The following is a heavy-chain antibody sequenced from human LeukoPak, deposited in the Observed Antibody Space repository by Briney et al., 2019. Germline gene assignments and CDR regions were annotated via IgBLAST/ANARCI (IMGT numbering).Heavy chain of an antibody. Sequence: SQTLSLTCTVSGGSISSSGYYWSWVRQYPGKGLEWIGYIYYSGSTYYNPSLKSRVTISVDTSKNQFSLKLSSVTAADTAVYYCAAESGSYISAFDYWGQGTLVTVSS. J-gene: IGHJ4*02. V-gene: IGHV4-31*03. D-gene: IGHD1-26*01. CDR2: IYYSGST. CDR3: AAESGSYISAFDY. CDR1: GGSISSSGYY.